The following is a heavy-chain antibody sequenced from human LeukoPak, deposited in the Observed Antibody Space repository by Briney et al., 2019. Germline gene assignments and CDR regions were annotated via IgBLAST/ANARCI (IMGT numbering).Heavy chain of an antibody. J-gene: IGHJ2*01. CDR1: GGSISSYY. CDR3: ASLGYSSGWYRFFDL. Sequence: PSETLSLTCTVSGGSISSYYWSWIRQPPGKGLEWIGEIYHSGSTNYNPSLKSRVTISVDKSKNQFSLKLSSVTAADTAVYYCASLGYSSGWYRFFDLWGRGTLVTVSS. D-gene: IGHD6-19*01. CDR2: IYHSGST. V-gene: IGHV4-59*12.